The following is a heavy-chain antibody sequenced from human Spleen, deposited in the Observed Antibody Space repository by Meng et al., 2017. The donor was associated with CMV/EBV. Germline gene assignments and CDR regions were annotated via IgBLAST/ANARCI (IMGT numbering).Heavy chain of an antibody. Sequence: SETLSLTCTVSGGSINGYYWNWIRQPPGKGLEWIGYSNHSGNSKYNPTLKSRAIISLDTSKNHLSLKLRSVTAADTAVYYCARVLGYNYGHLDYWGQGTLVTVSS. J-gene: IGHJ4*02. CDR2: SNHSGNS. D-gene: IGHD5-18*01. CDR3: ARVLGYNYGHLDY. CDR1: GGSINGYY. V-gene: IGHV4-59*13.